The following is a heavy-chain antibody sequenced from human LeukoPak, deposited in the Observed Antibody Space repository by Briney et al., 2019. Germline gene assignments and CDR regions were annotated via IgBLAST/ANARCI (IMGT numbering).Heavy chain of an antibody. J-gene: IGHJ6*03. V-gene: IGHV3-23*01. CDR2: IGYVGTNT. CDR1: GFTFSTFP. CDR3: AKFSGSPCSRTSCVHYMDV. Sequence: QTGRSLSLSCAASGFTFSTFPMSSVSQPPVRWMEWVLTIGYVGTNTFYADSVKGRFTISRDNSKSTLYLQMSSLRAEDTATFYCAKFSGSPCSRTSCVHYMDVWGKGTTVTVS. D-gene: IGHD2-2*01.